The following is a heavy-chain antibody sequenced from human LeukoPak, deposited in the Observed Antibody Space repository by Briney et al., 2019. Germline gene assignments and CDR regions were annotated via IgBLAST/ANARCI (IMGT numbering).Heavy chain of an antibody. CDR3: ATICSTSCYGYYMDV. D-gene: IGHD2-2*01. CDR2: IRYDGSNK. Sequence: GALRLSCAASGFTFSSYGMHWVRQAPGKGLEWVAFIRYDGSNKYYADSVKGRFTISRDNAKNSLSLQMNSLRVEDTAVYYCATICSTSCYGYYMDVWGKGTTVTVSS. CDR1: GFTFSSYG. V-gene: IGHV3-30*02. J-gene: IGHJ6*03.